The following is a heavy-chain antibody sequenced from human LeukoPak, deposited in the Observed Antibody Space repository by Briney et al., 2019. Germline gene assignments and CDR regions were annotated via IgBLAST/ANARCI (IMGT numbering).Heavy chain of an antibody. CDR2: ICGSGGST. V-gene: IGHV3-23*01. D-gene: IGHD3-22*01. CDR3: AKVQYYYDSSGRYQR. Sequence: PGGSLRLSCAASGFTFSSYAMSWVRQAPGKGLEWVSAICGSGGSTYYADSVKGRFTISRDNSKNTLYLQMNSLRAEDTAVYYCAKVQYYYDSSGRYQRWGQGTLVTVSS. J-gene: IGHJ4*02. CDR1: GFTFSSYA.